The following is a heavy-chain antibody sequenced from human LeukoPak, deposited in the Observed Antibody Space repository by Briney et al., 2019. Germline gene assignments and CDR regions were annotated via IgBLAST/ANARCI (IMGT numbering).Heavy chain of an antibody. CDR3: AREAHPLYCSSTSCYYYYYMDV. CDR2: ISSSGSTI. Sequence: GGSLRLSCAASGFTFSSYEMNWVRQAPGKGLEWVSYISSSGSTIYYADSVKGRFTISRDNAKNSLYLQMNSLRAEDTAVYYCAREAHPLYCSSTSCYYYYYMDVWGKGTTVTISS. CDR1: GFTFSSYE. V-gene: IGHV3-48*03. D-gene: IGHD2-2*01. J-gene: IGHJ6*03.